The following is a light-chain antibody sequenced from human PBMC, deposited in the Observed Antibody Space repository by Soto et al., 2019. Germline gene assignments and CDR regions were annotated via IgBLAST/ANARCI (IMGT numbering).Light chain of an antibody. Sequence: DIQMTQSPSTLSASVGDRVTITCRASQSISTWLAWYQQKPGKAPKLLIYKASNLEGGVPSRFSGSGSGTEFTITISSLQPDDFATYYCQQYNTYPLTFGGGTTVXIK. J-gene: IGKJ4*01. CDR1: QSISTW. V-gene: IGKV1-5*03. CDR3: QQYNTYPLT. CDR2: KAS.